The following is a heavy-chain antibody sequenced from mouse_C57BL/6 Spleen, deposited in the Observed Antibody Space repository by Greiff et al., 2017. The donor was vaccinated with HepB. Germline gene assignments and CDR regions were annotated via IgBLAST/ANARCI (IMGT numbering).Heavy chain of an antibody. CDR1: GFTFSSYT. CDR2: ISGGGGNT. D-gene: IGHD2-5*01. CDR3: ARRSYYSNPYYFDY. J-gene: IGHJ2*01. Sequence: EVNLVESGGGLVKPGVSLKLSCAASGFTFSSYTMSWVRQTPEKRLEWVATISGGGGNTYYPDSVKGRFTISRDNAKNTLYLQMSSLRSEDTALYYCARRSYYSNPYYFDYWGQGTTLTVSS. V-gene: IGHV5-9*01.